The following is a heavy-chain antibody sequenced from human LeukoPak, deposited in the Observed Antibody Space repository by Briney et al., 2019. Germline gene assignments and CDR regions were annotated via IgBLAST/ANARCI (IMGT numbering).Heavy chain of an antibody. V-gene: IGHV4-39*01. J-gene: IGHJ6*02. D-gene: IGHD1-1*01. CDR2: IYYSGST. CDR3: SSRPSWTTLPPFYYYYGMDV. CDR1: GGSISSSSYY. Sequence: SETLSLTCTVSGGSISSSSYYWGWIRQPPGKGLEWIGSIYYSGSTYYNPSLKSRVTISVDTSKNQFSLKLSSVTAADTAVYYCSSRPSWTTLPPFYYYYGMDVWGQGTTVTVSS.